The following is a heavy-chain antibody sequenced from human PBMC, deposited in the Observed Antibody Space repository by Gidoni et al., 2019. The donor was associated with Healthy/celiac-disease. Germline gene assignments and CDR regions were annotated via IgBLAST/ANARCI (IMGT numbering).Heavy chain of an antibody. CDR2: INPNSGGT. Sequence: QVQLVQSGDEVKKPGASVKVSCKASGYTFTGYYMHWVRQAPGQGLEWMGRINPNSGGTNYAQKFQGRVTMTRDTSISTAYMELSRLRSDDTAVYYCARGPRIAAAVYYFDYWGQGTLVTVSS. D-gene: IGHD6-13*01. J-gene: IGHJ4*02. CDR1: GYTFTGYY. V-gene: IGHV1-2*06. CDR3: ARGPRIAAAVYYFDY.